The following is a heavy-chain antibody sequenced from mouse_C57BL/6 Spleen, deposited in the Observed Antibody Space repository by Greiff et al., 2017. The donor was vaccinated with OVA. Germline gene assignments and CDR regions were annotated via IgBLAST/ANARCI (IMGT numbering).Heavy chain of an antibody. Sequence: EVKLMESGGGLVKPGGSLKLSCAASGFTFSDYGMHWVRQAPEKGLEWVAYISSGRSTLYYADTVKGRFTPSSDNAKNTLFLQMTSRRSEDTAMYYCARKDPSNVYAMDYWGQGTSVTVSS. D-gene: IGHD2-10*02. J-gene: IGHJ4*01. CDR1: GFTFSDYG. CDR3: ARKDPSNVYAMDY. CDR2: ISSGRSTL. V-gene: IGHV5-17*01.